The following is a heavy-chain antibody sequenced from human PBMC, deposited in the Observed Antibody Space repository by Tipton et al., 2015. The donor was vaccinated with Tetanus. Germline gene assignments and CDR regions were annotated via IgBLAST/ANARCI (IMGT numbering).Heavy chain of an antibody. Sequence: GLVKPSETLSLTCAVHGGSLSRYYWSWIRQPPGRGLEWIGEIHPSGITTCNPSLESRVTLSQDTSKSQFSLKLNSVTAADTAVYYCARGVDRTKAGIDWGQGTLVTVSS. CDR1: GGSLSRYY. J-gene: IGHJ4*02. CDR2: IHPSGIT. V-gene: IGHV4-34*01. D-gene: IGHD5-12*01. CDR3: ARGVDRTKAGID.